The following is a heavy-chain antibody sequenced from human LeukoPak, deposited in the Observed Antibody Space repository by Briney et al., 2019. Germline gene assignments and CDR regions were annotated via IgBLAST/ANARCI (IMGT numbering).Heavy chain of an antibody. CDR3: AREGPRGNSQFDY. Sequence: GGSLRLSCAAAGFIFNSYGMHWVRQAPGKGLEWVALIWYDGSNKYYTDSVKGRFTISRDNSKNTLYLEMNSLRAEDTAIYYCAREGPRGNSQFDYWGQGTLVTVSS. J-gene: IGHJ4*02. D-gene: IGHD2/OR15-2a*01. CDR1: GFIFNSYG. CDR2: IWYDGSNK. V-gene: IGHV3-33*01.